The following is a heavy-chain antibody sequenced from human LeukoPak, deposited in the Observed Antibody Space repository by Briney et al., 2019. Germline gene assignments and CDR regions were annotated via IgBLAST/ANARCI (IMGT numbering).Heavy chain of an antibody. Sequence: GESLKISCTGSGYSFNIFWVAWVRQMPGKGLECMGIIYPGDSDTRYSPSFQGQVTISADKSISTAYLQWSSLRASDTAIYYCARGYSTSSTFDYWGQGTLVTVSS. D-gene: IGHD6-6*01. V-gene: IGHV5-51*01. CDR2: IYPGDSDT. CDR1: GYSFNIFW. CDR3: ARGYSTSSTFDY. J-gene: IGHJ4*02.